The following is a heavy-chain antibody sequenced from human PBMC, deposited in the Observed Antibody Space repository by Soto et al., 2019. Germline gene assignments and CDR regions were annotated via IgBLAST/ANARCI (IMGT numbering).Heavy chain of an antibody. V-gene: IGHV2-5*02. J-gene: IGHJ2*01. D-gene: IGHD3-16*02. CDR1: GFSLSTSGVG. Sequence: QITLKESGPPLVKPTQTLTLTCTFSGFSLSTSGVGVGWIRQPPGKALEWLALIYWDDDKRYSPSLKSRLTITKDTSKNQVVLTMTNMDPVDTATYYCAHSPYDYVWGSYRPYWYFDLWGRGTLVTVSS. CDR2: IYWDDDK. CDR3: AHSPYDYVWGSYRPYWYFDL.